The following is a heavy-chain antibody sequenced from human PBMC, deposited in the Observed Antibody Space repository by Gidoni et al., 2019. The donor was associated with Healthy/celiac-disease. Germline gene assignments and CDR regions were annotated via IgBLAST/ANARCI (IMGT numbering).Heavy chain of an antibody. CDR2: VCTSGST. CDR1: GGTISSGSYD. J-gene: IGHJ2*01. Sequence: QVQLQESGPGLVKPSQTLSLTCTVAGGTISSGSYDWSWIRQPAGQGLEWIGRVCTSGSTNYNPSLKSPVTISVDTSKNQFSLKLSSVTAADTAVYYCARDPGIAATGEYFDLWGRGTLVTVSS. CDR3: ARDPGIAATGEYFDL. D-gene: IGHD6-13*01. V-gene: IGHV4-61*02.